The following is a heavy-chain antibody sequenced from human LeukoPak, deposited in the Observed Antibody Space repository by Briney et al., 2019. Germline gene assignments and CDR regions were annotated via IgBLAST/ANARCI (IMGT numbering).Heavy chain of an antibody. CDR1: GGSISSYY. CDR3: ARAYYDTSGYPGWYFDL. J-gene: IGHJ2*01. V-gene: IGHV4-4*07. D-gene: IGHD3-22*01. Sequence: SETLSLTCSVSGGSISSYYWSWIRQPAGKGRQWIGRIYTSGSTNYNPSLKSRVTMSVDTSKNQFSLKLTSVTAADTAVYYCARAYYDTSGYPGWYFDLWGRGTLVTDSS. CDR2: IYTSGST.